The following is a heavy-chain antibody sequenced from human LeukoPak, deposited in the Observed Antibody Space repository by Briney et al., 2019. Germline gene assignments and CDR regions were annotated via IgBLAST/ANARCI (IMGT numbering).Heavy chain of an antibody. V-gene: IGHV3-43D*03. Sequence: GGSLRLSCAASGFTFDDYAMHWVRQAPGKGLEWVSLISWDGGSTYYADSVKGRFTISRENSKNSLYLQMNSLRAEDTALYYCAKDKREYSSGWNNWFDPWGQGTLATVSS. CDR1: GFTFDDYA. D-gene: IGHD6-19*01. J-gene: IGHJ5*02. CDR3: AKDKREYSSGWNNWFDP. CDR2: ISWDGGST.